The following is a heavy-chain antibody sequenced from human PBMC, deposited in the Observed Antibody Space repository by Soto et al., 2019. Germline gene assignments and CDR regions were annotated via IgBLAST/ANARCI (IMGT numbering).Heavy chain of an antibody. V-gene: IGHV1-69*13. CDR3: ARDGTLFDSNSYYYRH. CDR1: GGTFRNYG. J-gene: IGHJ4*02. CDR2: IIPIFGRA. D-gene: IGHD3-22*01. Sequence: SVKVSCKASGGTFRNYGINWVRQAPGQGLEWVGGIIPIFGRAKYAQRFQGRVTITADESTSTGYLELSSLRSEDTAVYYCARDGTLFDSNSYYYRHWGQGTLVTVSS.